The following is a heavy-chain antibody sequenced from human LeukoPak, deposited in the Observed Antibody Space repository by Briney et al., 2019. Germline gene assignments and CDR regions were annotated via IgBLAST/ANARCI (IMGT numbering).Heavy chain of an antibody. Sequence: GGSLRLACAASGFTFSSYAMSWVRQAPGRGLEWVSVIDTSGFTTYYADSVKGRFTISRDNSKSTLYLQMNSLRAEDTAVYYFAKHYGDYRSFDYWGQGTLVTVSS. CDR3: AKHYGDYRSFDY. V-gene: IGHV3-23*01. D-gene: IGHD4-17*01. CDR2: IDTSGFTT. J-gene: IGHJ4*02. CDR1: GFTFSSYA.